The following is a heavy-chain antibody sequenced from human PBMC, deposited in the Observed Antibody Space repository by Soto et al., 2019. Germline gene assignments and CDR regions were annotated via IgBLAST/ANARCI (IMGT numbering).Heavy chain of an antibody. J-gene: IGHJ4*02. CDR2: IIPILGIA. V-gene: IGHV1-69*08. D-gene: IGHD3-3*01. CDR3: ARDANYDFWSGYLYY. CDR1: GGTFSSYT. Sequence: QVQLVQSGAEVKKPGSSVKVSCKASGGTFSSYTISWVQQAPGQGLEWMGRIIPILGIANYAQKFQGRVTITADKSTSTAYMELSSLRSEDTAVYYCARDANYDFWSGYLYYWGQGTLVTVSS.